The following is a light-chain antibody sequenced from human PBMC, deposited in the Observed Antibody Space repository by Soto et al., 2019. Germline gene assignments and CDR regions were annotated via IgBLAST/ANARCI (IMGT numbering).Light chain of an antibody. V-gene: IGKV1-8*01. CDR1: QGISSY. Sequence: AIRMTQSPSSFSASTGDRVTITCRASQGISSYLAWYQQKPGKAPKFLIYDASNLETGVSSRFSGSGSGTEFTLTIRSLQPDDFATYYCQQYDSSSPTFGQGTKLEIK. J-gene: IGKJ2*01. CDR3: QQYDSSSPT. CDR2: DAS.